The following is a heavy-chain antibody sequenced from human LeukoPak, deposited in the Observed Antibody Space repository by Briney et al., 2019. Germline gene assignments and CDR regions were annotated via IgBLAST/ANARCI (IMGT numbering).Heavy chain of an antibody. CDR2: ISGSGGST. CDR1: GFTFSSYA. V-gene: IGHV3-23*01. D-gene: IGHD3-22*01. J-gene: IGHJ4*02. CDR3: ARDPQYSYDDSGTFDS. Sequence: AGGSLRLSCAASGFTFSSYAMSWVRQAPGKGLEWVSGISGSGGSTYYADSVKGRFTISRDNSKNTLYLQMNSLGAEDTAVYYCARDPQYSYDDSGTFDSWGQGTLVTVSS.